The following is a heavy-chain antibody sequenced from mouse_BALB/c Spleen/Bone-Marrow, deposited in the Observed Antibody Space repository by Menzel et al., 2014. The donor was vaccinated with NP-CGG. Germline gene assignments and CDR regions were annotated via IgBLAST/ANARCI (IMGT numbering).Heavy chain of an antibody. Sequence: VQLQQSGAELVKPGASVKLSCTASGFNIKDTYMHWVKQRPEQGLEWIGRIDPANGNTKYDPKFQGKATITADTSSNTAYLQLSSLTAEDTAVYYCARSGGYGSYLAWCAYWGQGTLVTVSA. V-gene: IGHV14-3*02. CDR2: IDPANGNT. D-gene: IGHD2-10*02. J-gene: IGHJ3*01. CDR1: GFNIKDTY. CDR3: ARSGGYGSYLAWCAY.